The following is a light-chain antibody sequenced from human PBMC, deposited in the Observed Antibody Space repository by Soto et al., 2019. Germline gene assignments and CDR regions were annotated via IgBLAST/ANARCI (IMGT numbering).Light chain of an antibody. J-gene: IGKJ2*01. CDR3: QQCSNWPPMYT. V-gene: IGKV3-11*01. CDR2: DAS. CDR1: QSISIS. Sequence: EVVLTQSPATLSLSPGERATLSCRASQSISISLAWYQQKPGQTPRLLIYDASNRATGVPARFTGSGSGTSFTLTIDSLEPEDFALYYCQQCSNWPPMYTFGPGTKLEIK.